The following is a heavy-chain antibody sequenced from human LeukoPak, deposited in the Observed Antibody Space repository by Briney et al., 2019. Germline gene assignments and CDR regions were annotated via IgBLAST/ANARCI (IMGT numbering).Heavy chain of an antibody. J-gene: IGHJ4*02. V-gene: IGHV3-48*04. CDR2: ISSSSSTI. Sequence: GGSLRLSCAASGFTFSSYSMNWVRQAPGKGLEWVSYISSSSSTIYYADSVKGRFTISRDNAKNSLYLQMNSLRAEDTAVYYCAKDLTMIVVALDYWGQGTLVTVSS. CDR3: AKDLTMIVVALDY. CDR1: GFTFSSYS. D-gene: IGHD3-22*01.